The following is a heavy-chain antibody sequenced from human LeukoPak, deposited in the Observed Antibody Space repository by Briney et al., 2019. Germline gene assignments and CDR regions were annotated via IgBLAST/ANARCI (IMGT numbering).Heavy chain of an antibody. CDR3: ASYCSGGSCYSWGSDY. D-gene: IGHD2-15*01. CDR2: IIPILGIA. J-gene: IGHJ4*02. CDR1: GGTFSSYA. V-gene: IGHV1-69*04. Sequence: SVKVSCKASGGTFSSYAISWVRQAPGQGLEWMGRIIPILGIANYAQKFQGRVTITADKSTSTAYMELSSLRSEDTAVYYCASYCSGGSCYSWGSDYWGQGTLVTVSS.